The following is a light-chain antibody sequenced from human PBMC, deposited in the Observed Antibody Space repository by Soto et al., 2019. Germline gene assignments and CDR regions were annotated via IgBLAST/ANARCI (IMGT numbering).Light chain of an antibody. CDR3: ISYTSSSTLV. V-gene: IGLV2-14*01. Sequence: QSALTQPASVSGSPGQSITISCTGTSSDVGAYNYVSWYQQHPGKAPKLMIYDVSNRPSGVSIRFSGSKSGDTASLTISGLQAEDEADYYCISYTSSSTLVFGGVTKLTVL. J-gene: IGLJ2*01. CDR1: SSDVGAYNY. CDR2: DVS.